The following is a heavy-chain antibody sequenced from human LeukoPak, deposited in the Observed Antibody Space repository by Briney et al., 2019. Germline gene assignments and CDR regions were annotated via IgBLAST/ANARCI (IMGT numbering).Heavy chain of an antibody. J-gene: IGHJ6*03. V-gene: IGHV1-2*02. Sequence: ASVKVSCKASGYTFTGYYMHWVRQAPGQGLEWMGWINPNSGGTNYAQKFQGRVTMTRDTSISTAYMELGRLRSDDTAVYYCARDGYSNQLYYYYYMDVWGKGTTVTVSS. CDR3: ARDGYSNQLYYYYYMDV. D-gene: IGHD4-11*01. CDR1: GYTFTGYY. CDR2: INPNSGGT.